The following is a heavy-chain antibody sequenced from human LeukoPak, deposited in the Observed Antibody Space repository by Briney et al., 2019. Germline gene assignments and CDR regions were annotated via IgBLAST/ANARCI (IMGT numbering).Heavy chain of an antibody. CDR1: GYSFTSYW. Sequence: GESLKISCKGSGYSFTSYWIGWVRQMPGKGLEWMGIIYPGDSDTRYSPSFQGQVTISADKSISTAYLQWSSLKASDTAMYYCATREGYCSSTSCQYYFDYWGQGTLVTVPS. D-gene: IGHD2-2*01. V-gene: IGHV5-51*01. CDR2: IYPGDSDT. CDR3: ATREGYCSSTSCQYYFDY. J-gene: IGHJ4*02.